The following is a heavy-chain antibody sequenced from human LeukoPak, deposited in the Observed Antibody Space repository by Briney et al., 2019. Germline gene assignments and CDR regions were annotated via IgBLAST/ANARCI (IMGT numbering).Heavy chain of an antibody. D-gene: IGHD3-10*01. V-gene: IGHV1-8*03. CDR3: ARGKTASMSPGMVSYYMDV. J-gene: IGHJ6*03. CDR2: MNPNSGNT. CDR1: GYTFTSYD. Sequence: ASVKVSCKASGYTFTSYDINWVRQATGQGLEWMGWMNPNSGNTGYAQKFQGRVTITRNTSISTAYMELSSLRSEDTAVYYCARGKTASMSPGMVSYYMDVWGKGTTVTVSS.